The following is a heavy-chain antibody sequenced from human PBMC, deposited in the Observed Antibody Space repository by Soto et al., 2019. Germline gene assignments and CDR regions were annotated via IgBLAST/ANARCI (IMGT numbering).Heavy chain of an antibody. CDR1: GFTFSSYG. Sequence: SLRLSCAPSGFTFSSYGMHLVRQAPGKGLVWVSRINTDGSITDYADSVKGRFTVSRDNPKNTLYLQMNSLRAEDTAVYYCARDTDGLHYWGQGTLVTVSS. V-gene: IGHV3-74*01. CDR3: ARDTDGLHY. J-gene: IGHJ4*02. CDR2: INTDGSIT.